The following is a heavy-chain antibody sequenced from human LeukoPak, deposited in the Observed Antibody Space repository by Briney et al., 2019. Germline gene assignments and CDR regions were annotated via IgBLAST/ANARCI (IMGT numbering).Heavy chain of an antibody. CDR2: FDPEDGET. CDR1: GYTLTELS. J-gene: IGHJ4*02. Sequence: GASVKVSCKVSGYTLTELSMHWVRQAPGKGLEWMGGFDPEDGETIYAQKFQGRVTMTEDTSTDTAYMELSSLRSEDTAVYYCATAGLRFLEWLFRTWGQGTLVTVSS. CDR3: ATAGLRFLEWLFRT. V-gene: IGHV1-24*01. D-gene: IGHD3-3*01.